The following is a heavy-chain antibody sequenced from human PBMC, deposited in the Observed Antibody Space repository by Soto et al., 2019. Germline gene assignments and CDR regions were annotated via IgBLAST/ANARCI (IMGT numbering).Heavy chain of an antibody. CDR3: VRSLGYGDY. CDR1: GFTFSRYC. D-gene: IGHD3-16*01. Sequence: EVQLVESGGALVQPGGSLRLSCATSGFTFSRYCMIWIRQAPGKGLEWVAGIKEDGSAKQYVESVKGRFTISRDNAKNSLYLQMDSLRAEDTAVYYCVRSLGYGDYWGQGTLVAVSS. J-gene: IGHJ4*02. CDR2: IKEDGSAK. V-gene: IGHV3-7*01.